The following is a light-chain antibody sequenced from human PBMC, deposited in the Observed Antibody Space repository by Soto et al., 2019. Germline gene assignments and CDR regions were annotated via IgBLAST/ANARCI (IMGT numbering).Light chain of an antibody. Sequence: EIVMTQSPATLSVSPGERATLSCRASQSVSNYLAWYQQKPGQAPRLLIYGASTRATGIPARFSGGGSETDFTLTISSLQSEDFAVYYCQQRSSWPPTITFGQGTRLDIK. J-gene: IGKJ5*01. CDR1: QSVSNY. CDR3: QQRSSWPPTIT. CDR2: GAS. V-gene: IGKV3-15*01.